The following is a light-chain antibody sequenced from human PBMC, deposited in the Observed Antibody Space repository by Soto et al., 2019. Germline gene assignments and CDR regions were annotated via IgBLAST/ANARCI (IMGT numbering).Light chain of an antibody. J-gene: IGKJ4*01. CDR2: DTS. V-gene: IGKV3-11*01. CDR3: QHRRNWPLT. Sequence: EIVLTQSPATLSLSPGERATLSCRASPSVDSYLAWYQQKPGQAPRLLIYDTSNRAPGIPARFSGSGSGTDFTLTISSLEPEDFAVYYCQHRRNWPLTFGGGTKVEIK. CDR1: PSVDSY.